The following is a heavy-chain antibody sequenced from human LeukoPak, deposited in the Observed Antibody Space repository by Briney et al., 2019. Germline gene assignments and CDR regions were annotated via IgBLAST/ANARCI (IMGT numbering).Heavy chain of an antibody. CDR1: GGTFSSYA. D-gene: IGHD5-12*01. V-gene: IGHV1-18*01. CDR2: ISAYNGNT. CDR3: ARVATISAIDY. J-gene: IGHJ4*02. Sequence: GSSVKVSCKASGGTFSSYAISWVRQAPGQGLEWMGWISAYNGNTNYAQKLQGRVTMTTDTSTSTAYMELRSLRSDDTAVYYCARVATISAIDYWGQGTLVTVSS.